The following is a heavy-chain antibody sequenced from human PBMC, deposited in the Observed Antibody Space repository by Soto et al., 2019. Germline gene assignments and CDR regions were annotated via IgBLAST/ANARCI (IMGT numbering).Heavy chain of an antibody. J-gene: IGHJ4*02. CDR1: GCPFSSYA. CDR3: AKDNSENYDILTGYFDY. D-gene: IGHD3-9*01. Sequence: GGSLRLSCAASGCPFSSYAMSWVRQAPGKGLEWVSAISGSGGSTYYADSVKGRFTISRDNSKNSLYLQMNSLRAEDTALYYCAKDNSENYDILTGYFDYWGQGTLVTVS. V-gene: IGHV3-23*01. CDR2: ISGSGGST.